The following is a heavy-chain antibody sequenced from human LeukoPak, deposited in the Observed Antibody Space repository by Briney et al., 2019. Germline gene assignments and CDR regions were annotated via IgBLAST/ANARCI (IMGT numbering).Heavy chain of an antibody. V-gene: IGHV4-61*02. CDR1: GGSISSGSYY. J-gene: IGHJ4*02. CDR2: IYTSGST. Sequence: SETLSLTCTVSGGSISSGSYYWSWIRQPAGKGLEWIGRIYTSGSTNYNPSLKSRVTISVDTSKNQFSLKLSSVTAADTAVYYCAREGGYSYGHYFDYWGQGTLVTVSS. CDR3: AREGGYSYGHYFDY. D-gene: IGHD5-18*01.